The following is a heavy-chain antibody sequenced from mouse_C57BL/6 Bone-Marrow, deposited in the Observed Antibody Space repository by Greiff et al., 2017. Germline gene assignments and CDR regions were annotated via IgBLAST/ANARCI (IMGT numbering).Heavy chain of an antibody. J-gene: IGHJ2*01. Sequence: VQLQQSGAELVRPGASVTLSCKASGYTFTDYEMHWVKQTPVHGLEWIGAIDPDTGGTAYNQKFKGKAILTADKSSSTAYMELRSLTSEDSAVYYCTRPYHAEFDYWGQGTTLTVSA. CDR1: GYTFTDYE. CDR3: TRPYHAEFDY. V-gene: IGHV1-15*01. CDR2: IDPDTGGT.